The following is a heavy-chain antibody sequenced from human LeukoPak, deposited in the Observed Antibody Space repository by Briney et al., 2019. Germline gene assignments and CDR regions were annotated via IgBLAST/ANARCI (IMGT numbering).Heavy chain of an antibody. CDR2: ISFDGKDK. D-gene: IGHD2-21*02. CDR3: ARDSWYRCGHDCYSVDY. J-gene: IGHJ4*02. Sequence: PGGSLRLSCAASGFTFCNHAMNWVRHAPGKGRGWVTTISFDGKDKYYAVAGTRGFTIYRVKSKDTLYLQLDSLRTEDTALDSCARDSWYRCGHDCYSVDYWGQGTMVSVSS. V-gene: IGHV3-30*04. CDR1: GFTFCNHA.